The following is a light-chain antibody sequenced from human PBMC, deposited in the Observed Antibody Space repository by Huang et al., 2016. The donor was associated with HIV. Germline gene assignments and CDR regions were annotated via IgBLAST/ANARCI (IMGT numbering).Light chain of an antibody. CDR2: DAS. Sequence: EIVLTQSPGTLSLSPGERATLSCRASQSVSSSYLAWYQQKPGQAPRLPIYDASSRATGIPDRFSGSGSGTDFTLTISRLEPEDFAVYYCQQFGSFFGGGTKVEIK. J-gene: IGKJ4*01. V-gene: IGKV3-20*01. CDR1: QSVSSSY. CDR3: QQFGSF.